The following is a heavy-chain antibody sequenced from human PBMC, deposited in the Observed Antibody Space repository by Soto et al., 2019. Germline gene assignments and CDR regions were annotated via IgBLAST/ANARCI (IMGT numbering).Heavy chain of an antibody. D-gene: IGHD6-19*01. CDR3: AIGHWLGK. Sequence: EVQLVDSGGALVQPGESLRLSCAASGFTFSDYLMTWVRQAPGKGLEWVATIKQDGNEKYYVDSVKGRFTISRDNGKNSLYLQLNALRAEYTAVYYCAIGHWLGKWGQGTLVTVSS. CDR2: IKQDGNEK. J-gene: IGHJ4*02. V-gene: IGHV3-7*01. CDR1: GFTFSDYL.